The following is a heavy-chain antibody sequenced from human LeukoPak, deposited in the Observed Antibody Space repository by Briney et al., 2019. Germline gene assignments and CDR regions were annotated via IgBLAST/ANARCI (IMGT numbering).Heavy chain of an antibody. V-gene: IGHV3-7*01. Sequence: GGSLRLSCAASGFTFSSYWMSWVRQAPGKGLEWVANIKQDGSEKYYVDSVKGRFTISRDNAKNSLYLQMNSLRAEDTVVYYCARVHGSGSYSGYYMDVWGKGTTVTISS. CDR3: ARVHGSGSYSGYYMDV. CDR2: IKQDGSEK. D-gene: IGHD3-10*01. J-gene: IGHJ6*03. CDR1: GFTFSSYW.